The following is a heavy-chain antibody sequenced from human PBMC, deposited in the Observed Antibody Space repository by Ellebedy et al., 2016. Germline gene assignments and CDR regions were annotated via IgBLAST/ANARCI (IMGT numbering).Heavy chain of an antibody. J-gene: IGHJ6*03. V-gene: IGHV4-34*01. CDR2: INHSGST. CDR1: GGSFSGYY. Sequence: SETLSLTXAVYGGSFSGYYWSWIRQPPGKGLEWIGEINHSGSTNYNPSLKSRVTISVGTSKNQFSLKLSSVTAADTAVYYCARGKVRFLVYYYYMDVWGKGTTVTVSS. D-gene: IGHD3-3*01. CDR3: ARGKVRFLVYYYYMDV.